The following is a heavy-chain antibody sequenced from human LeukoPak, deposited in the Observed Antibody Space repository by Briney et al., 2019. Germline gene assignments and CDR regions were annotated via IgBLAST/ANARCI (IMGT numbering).Heavy chain of an antibody. CDR2: ISGGGDNT. J-gene: IGHJ6*03. Sequence: PGGSLRLSCAVSGFLFSDFAMSWVRQAPGKGLEWVSTISGGGDNTYFADSVKGRFTISRDNSKNTLFLQMVSLRAEDTAVYYCAKFEGALLGNYYMDVWGKGTTVTVSS. V-gene: IGHV3-23*01. CDR1: GFLFSDFA. CDR3: AKFEGALLGNYYMDV.